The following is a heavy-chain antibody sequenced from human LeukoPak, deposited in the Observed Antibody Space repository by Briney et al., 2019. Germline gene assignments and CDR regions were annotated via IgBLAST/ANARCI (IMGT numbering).Heavy chain of an antibody. D-gene: IGHD3-22*01. J-gene: IGHJ4*02. CDR3: AREKYYYDGSGYYFDY. CDR2: IWYDGSNK. V-gene: IGHV3-33*08. Sequence: PGGSLRLSCAASGFTFSSYSMNWVRQAPGKGLEWVSVIWYDGSNKYYADSVKGRFTISRDNSKNTLYLQMNSLRAEDTAVYYCAREKYYYDGSGYYFDYWGQGTLVTVSS. CDR1: GFTFSSYS.